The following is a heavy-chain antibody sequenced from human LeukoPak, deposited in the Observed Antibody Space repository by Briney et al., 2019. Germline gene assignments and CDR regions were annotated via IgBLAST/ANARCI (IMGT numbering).Heavy chain of an antibody. D-gene: IGHD6-13*01. Sequence: GASVKVSCKASGYTFTSYDINWVRQAPGQGLEWMAWMNPNSGNTGYVQKFRGRLTMTRDTSIGTAYMELSSLGSEDTAVYYCARDTEIAAAGTDWFDPWGQGTLVTVSS. J-gene: IGHJ5*02. CDR1: GYTFTSYD. V-gene: IGHV1-8*01. CDR3: ARDTEIAAAGTDWFDP. CDR2: MNPNSGNT.